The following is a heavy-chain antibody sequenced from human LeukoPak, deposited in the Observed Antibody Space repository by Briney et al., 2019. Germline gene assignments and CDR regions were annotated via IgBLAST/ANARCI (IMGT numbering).Heavy chain of an antibody. CDR1: GFTFSDYW. Sequence: TGGSLRLSCAASGFTFSDYWMHWVRQAPGKGLVWVSRIISDGSSATYADSVKGRFTISRDNAKNSLYLQMNSLRAEDTAVYYCARDSLCSGGSCYSVGRSVDYYYGMDVWGQGTTVTVSS. D-gene: IGHD2-15*01. V-gene: IGHV3-74*01. CDR2: IISDGSSA. J-gene: IGHJ6*02. CDR3: ARDSLCSGGSCYSVGRSVDYYYGMDV.